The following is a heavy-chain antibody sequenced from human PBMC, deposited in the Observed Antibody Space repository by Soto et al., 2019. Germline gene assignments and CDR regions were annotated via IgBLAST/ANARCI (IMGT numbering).Heavy chain of an antibody. D-gene: IGHD3-9*01. J-gene: IGHJ6*02. CDR1: GFTFSSYS. CDR3: ARDLGILTGYDRSNEHYYYYGMDV. Sequence: PGGSLRLSCAASGFTFSSYSMNWVRQAPGKGLEWVSSISSSSSYIYYADSVKGRFTISRDNAKNSLYLQMNSLRAEDTAVYYCARDLGILTGYDRSNEHYYYYGMDVWGQGTTVTVSS. V-gene: IGHV3-21*01. CDR2: ISSSSSYI.